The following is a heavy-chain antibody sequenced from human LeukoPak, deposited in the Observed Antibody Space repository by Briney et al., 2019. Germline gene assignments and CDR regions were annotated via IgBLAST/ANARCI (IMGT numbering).Heavy chain of an antibody. CDR3: ARGHCSSTTSCPTGDYYNFAMDV. CDR1: GFTFSSFD. V-gene: IGHV3-13*04. D-gene: IGHD2-2*01. CDR2: IGPGGDT. Sequence: GGSLRLSCAAPGFTFSSFDMHWVRQVTGKGLEWVSGIGPGGDTYYAGSVKGRFTISRENAKNSLHLQMNSLRVGDTAVYYCARGHCSSTTSCPTGDYYNFAMDVWGQGTTVTVSS. J-gene: IGHJ6*02.